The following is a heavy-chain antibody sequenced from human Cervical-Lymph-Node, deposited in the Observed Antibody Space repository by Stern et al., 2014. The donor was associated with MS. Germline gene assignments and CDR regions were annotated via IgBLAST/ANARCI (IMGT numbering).Heavy chain of an antibody. J-gene: IGHJ4*02. V-gene: IGHV1-18*01. CDR1: GYTFTSYG. CDR3: ARVVPLTIFGVVFDY. Sequence: QVQLMQSGAEVKKPGASVKVSCKASGYTFTSYGISWVRQAPGQGLEWMGWISAYNGNTNYAQKLQGRVTMTTDTSTSTDYMELRSLRSDDTAVYYCARVVPLTIFGVVFDYWGQGTLVTVSS. CDR2: ISAYNGNT. D-gene: IGHD3-3*01.